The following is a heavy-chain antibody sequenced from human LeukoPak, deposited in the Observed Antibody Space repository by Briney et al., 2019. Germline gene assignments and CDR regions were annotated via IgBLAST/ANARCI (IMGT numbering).Heavy chain of an antibody. CDR1: GGSISSGSYY. V-gene: IGHV4-61*02. CDR3: ARGNRNYYDSSGYQLEPHFDY. J-gene: IGHJ4*02. D-gene: IGHD3-22*01. Sequence: TLSLTCTVSGGSISSGSYYWSWIRQPAGKGLEWIGRIYTSGSTNYNPSLKSRVTISVDTSKNQFSLKLSSVTAADTAVYYCARGNRNYYDSSGYQLEPHFDYWGQGTLVTVSS. CDR2: IYTSGST.